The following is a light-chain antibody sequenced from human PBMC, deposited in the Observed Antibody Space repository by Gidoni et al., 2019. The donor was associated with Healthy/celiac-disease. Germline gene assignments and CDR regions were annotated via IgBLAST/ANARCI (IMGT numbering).Light chain of an antibody. CDR2: DAS. V-gene: IGKV1-5*01. Sequence: DIQMTPSPSTLSASVGDRVTITCRASQSISSWLAWYQQNPGQAPKLLIYDASSSASRGPSRCSGSGSGTEDTLTISSMQPDDFATYYCQQYNSSPWTFGQXTKVEIK. CDR1: QSISSW. J-gene: IGKJ1*01. CDR3: QQYNSSPWT.